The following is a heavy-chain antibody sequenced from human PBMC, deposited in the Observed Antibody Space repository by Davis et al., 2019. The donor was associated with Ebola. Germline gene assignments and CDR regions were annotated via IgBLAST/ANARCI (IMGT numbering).Heavy chain of an antibody. Sequence: MPSETLSLTCTVSGGSISSSSYYWGWIRQPPGKGLEWIGSIYYSGSTYYNPSLKSRVTISVDTSKNQFSLKLSSVTAADTAVYYCARGPHSSGWYGLDVWGQGTTVTVSS. J-gene: IGHJ6*02. V-gene: IGHV4-39*07. CDR3: ARGPHSSGWYGLDV. D-gene: IGHD6-19*01. CDR1: GGSISSSSYY. CDR2: IYYSGST.